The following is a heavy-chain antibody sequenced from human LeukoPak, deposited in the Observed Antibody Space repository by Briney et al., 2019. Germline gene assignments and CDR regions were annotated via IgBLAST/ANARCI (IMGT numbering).Heavy chain of an antibody. D-gene: IGHD4-17*01. J-gene: IGHJ4*02. CDR3: AKNLRVSSHYGIDY. Sequence: GGSLRLSCAASGFTFSSFAMSWVSHAPGKGLEWLSVITGSGYDTNSADSVKGRFTISRDNSKNTLYLQMNSLRAEDTAVYYCAKNLRVSSHYGIDYWGQGTLVTVSS. CDR2: ITGSGYDT. V-gene: IGHV3-23*01. CDR1: GFTFSSFA.